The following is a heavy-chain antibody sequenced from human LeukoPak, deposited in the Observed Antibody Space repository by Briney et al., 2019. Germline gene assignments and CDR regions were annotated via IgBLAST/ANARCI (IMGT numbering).Heavy chain of an antibody. D-gene: IGHD6-13*01. Sequence: GGSLRPSCAASGFTVSSNYMSWVRQAPGKGLEWVSVIYSSGNTYYADSVKDRFTISRDNSKNTMYLQMNSLRTADTAVYYCARRRSSSWGIDYWGQGTLVTVSS. CDR1: GFTVSSNY. J-gene: IGHJ4*02. CDR3: ARRRSSSWGIDY. CDR2: IYSSGNT. V-gene: IGHV3-66*02.